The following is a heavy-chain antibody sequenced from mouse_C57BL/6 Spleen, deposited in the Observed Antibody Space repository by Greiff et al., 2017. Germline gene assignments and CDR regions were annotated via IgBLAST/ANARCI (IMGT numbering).Heavy chain of an antibody. Sequence: QVQLQQPGTELVKPGASVKLSCKASGYTFTTSCMHWVKQMPGQGLEWIGNFNPSNGGTNYNEKFKSKATLTVDKSSSTGYLQPSSLTAEDSAVYYCLRGLFAYWGQGTLVTVSA. V-gene: IGHV1-53*01. J-gene: IGHJ3*01. CDR2: FNPSNGGT. CDR1: GYTFTTSC. D-gene: IGHD2-12*01. CDR3: LRGLFAY.